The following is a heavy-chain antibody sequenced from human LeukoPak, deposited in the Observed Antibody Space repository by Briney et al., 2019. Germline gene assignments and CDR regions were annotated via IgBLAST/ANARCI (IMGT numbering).Heavy chain of an antibody. CDR1: GGSISSYY. V-gene: IGHV4-59*08. J-gene: IGHJ6*02. CDR2: IYYSGTT. Sequence: PSETLSLTRTVSGGSISSYYCNWIRQPPGKGLEWIGYIYYSGTTNYNPSLKSRVTVSVDTSKNQFSLKLSSVTAADTAVYYCARHNTSSGYSGMDIWGQGTTVTVSS. D-gene: IGHD6-6*01. CDR3: ARHNTSSGYSGMDI.